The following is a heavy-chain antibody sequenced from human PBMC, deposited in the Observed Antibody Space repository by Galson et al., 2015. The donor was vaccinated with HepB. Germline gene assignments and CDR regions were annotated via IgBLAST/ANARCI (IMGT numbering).Heavy chain of an antibody. CDR2: ISYDGSNK. CDR3: AKDVRGVPGVWGAMYYFDY. Sequence: CAGSGFIFSSRGMHWVRQAPGKGLEWVAVISYDGSNKYYADSVKGRFTISRDNSKNTLYLQMNSLRAEDTAMYYCAKDVRGVPGVWGAMYYFDYWGQGTLVTVSS. CDR1: GFIFSSRG. D-gene: IGHD3-10*01. V-gene: IGHV3-30*18. J-gene: IGHJ4*02.